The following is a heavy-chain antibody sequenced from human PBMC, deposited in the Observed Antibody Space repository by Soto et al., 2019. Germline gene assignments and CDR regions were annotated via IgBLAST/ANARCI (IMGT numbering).Heavy chain of an antibody. J-gene: IGHJ6*02. CDR1: GFTFSNSD. Sequence: PGGALRLSSAASGFTFSNSDMNLVRQAPGKRLEWVSGVSWNGSSTHYADSVKGRFTIARDNTRNVLYQQMNSLRPEDMAVYYCGSEERLLWFGEIIPYYYHYGTDVWGQGATVTVCS. D-gene: IGHD3-10*01. CDR3: GSEERLLWFGEIIPYYYHYGTDV. V-gene: IGHV3-35*01. CDR2: VSWNGSST.